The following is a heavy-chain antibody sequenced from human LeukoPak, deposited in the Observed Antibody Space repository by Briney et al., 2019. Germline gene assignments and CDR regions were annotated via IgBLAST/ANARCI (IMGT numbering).Heavy chain of an antibody. CDR1: GCTFSNYA. D-gene: IGHD3-22*01. CDR3: VRDGRKYYDSSVLDYFDY. V-gene: IGHV1-69*05. CDR2: VLPIFNKT. J-gene: IGHJ4*02. Sequence: ASVKVSCKASGCTFSNYAINWVRQATGQGLEWMGGVLPIFNKTNYAQKSQGRVTITTDEFTSAAYMELSSLRSEDTAVYYCVRDGRKYYDSSVLDYFDYWGQGTLVTVSS.